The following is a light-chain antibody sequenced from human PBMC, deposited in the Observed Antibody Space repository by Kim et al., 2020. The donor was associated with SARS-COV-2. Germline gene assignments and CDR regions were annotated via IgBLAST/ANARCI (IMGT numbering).Light chain of an antibody. J-gene: IGLJ1*01. CDR1: SDVGTYNL. CDR3: CSYAGLGTGV. V-gene: IGLV2-23*02. Sequence: PGQSLTVSCTGSDVGTYNLASWYQQHPGKVPKVIIYEVTKRPSGVSNRFSASKSGNTASLTISGLQAEDEADYYCCSYAGLGTGVFGTGTKVTVL. CDR2: EVT.